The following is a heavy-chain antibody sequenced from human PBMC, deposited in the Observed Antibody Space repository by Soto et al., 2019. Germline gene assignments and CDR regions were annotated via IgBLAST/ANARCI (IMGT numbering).Heavy chain of an antibody. Sequence: QVQLVESGGGLDKPGGSLRLSCAASGFTFSDYYMSWIRQAPGKGLEWVSYISSSGSTIYYADSVKGRFTISRDNAKNSLYLQMNSLRAEDTAVYYCASRYDFWSGYSNAEYFQHWGQGTLVTVSS. CDR1: GFTFSDYY. CDR2: ISSSGSTI. V-gene: IGHV3-11*01. J-gene: IGHJ1*01. D-gene: IGHD3-3*01. CDR3: ASRYDFWSGYSNAEYFQH.